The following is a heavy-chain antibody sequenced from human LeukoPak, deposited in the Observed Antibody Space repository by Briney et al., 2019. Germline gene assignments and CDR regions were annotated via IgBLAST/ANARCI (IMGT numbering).Heavy chain of an antibody. CDR1: GYSISSGYY. J-gene: IGHJ2*01. D-gene: IGHD3-16*01. V-gene: IGHV4-38-2*01. CDR3: ARQPGGASYWYFDL. CDR2: IYHSGST. Sequence: PSETLSLTCAVSGYSISSGYYWGWIRQPPGKGLEWIGSIYHSGSTCYNPSLKSRVTISVDTSKNQFSLKLSSVTAADTAVYYCARQPGGASYWYFDLWGRGTLVTVSS.